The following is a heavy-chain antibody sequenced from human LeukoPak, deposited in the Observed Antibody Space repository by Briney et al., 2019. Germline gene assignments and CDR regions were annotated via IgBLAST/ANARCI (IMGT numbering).Heavy chain of an antibody. J-gene: IGHJ5*02. CDR3: ARGGRHLSRFDP. Sequence: SETLSLTCAVYGGSFSGYYWSWIRQPPGKGLEWTGEINHSGSTNYNPSLKSRVTISVDTSKNQFSLKLSSVTAADTAVYYCARGGRHLSRFDPWGQGTLVTVSS. CDR1: GGSFSGYY. D-gene: IGHD3-16*02. V-gene: IGHV4-34*01. CDR2: INHSGST.